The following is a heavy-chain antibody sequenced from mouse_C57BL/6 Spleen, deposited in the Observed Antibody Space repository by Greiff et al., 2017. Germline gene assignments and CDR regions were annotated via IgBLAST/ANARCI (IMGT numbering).Heavy chain of an antibody. D-gene: IGHD1-1*01. J-gene: IGHJ4*01. Sequence: QVQLKESGAELVKPGASVKISCKASGYAFSSYWMNWVKQRPGKGLEGIGQIYPGDGDTNYNGKFKGKATLTADKSSSTAYMQLSSLTSEDSAVYCCARSEITTVVRAMDYWGQGTSVTVSS. CDR1: GYAFSSYW. V-gene: IGHV1-80*01. CDR3: ARSEITTVVRAMDY. CDR2: IYPGDGDT.